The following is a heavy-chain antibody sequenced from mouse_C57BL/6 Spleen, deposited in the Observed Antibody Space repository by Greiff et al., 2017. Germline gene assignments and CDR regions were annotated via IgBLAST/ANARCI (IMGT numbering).Heavy chain of an antibody. CDR3: AIPAPEYYYGSSAWFAY. CDR2: IHPSDSDT. CDR1: GYTFTSYW. Sequence: QVQLQQPGAELVKPGASVKVSCKASGYTFTSYWMHWVKQRPGQGLEWIGRIHPSDSDTNYNQKFKGKATLTVDKSSSTAYMQLSSLTSEDSAVYYCAIPAPEYYYGSSAWFAYWGQGTLVTVSA. D-gene: IGHD1-1*01. V-gene: IGHV1-74*01. J-gene: IGHJ3*01.